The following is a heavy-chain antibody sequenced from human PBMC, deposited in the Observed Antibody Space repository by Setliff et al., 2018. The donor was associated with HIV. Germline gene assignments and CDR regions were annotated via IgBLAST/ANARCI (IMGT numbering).Heavy chain of an antibody. CDR3: ARDLFTSGSDRSRQAGYYYYYYMDV. J-gene: IGHJ6*03. D-gene: IGHD3-10*01. CDR2: ISAYNGNT. Sequence: ASVKVSCKASGYTFTSYPMHWVRQAPGQGLEWMGWISAYNGNTNYAQKLQGRVTLNTDTSKSTAYMELRSLRSDDTAVYYCARDLFTSGSDRSRQAGYYYYYYMDVWGKGTTVTVSS. V-gene: IGHV1-18*04. CDR1: GYTFTSYP.